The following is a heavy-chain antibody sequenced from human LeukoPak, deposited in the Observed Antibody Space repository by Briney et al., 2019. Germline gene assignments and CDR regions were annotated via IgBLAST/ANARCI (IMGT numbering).Heavy chain of an antibody. V-gene: IGHV3-21*01. CDR2: ISSSSTYI. CDR3: ARDRSGYNSPDAFDI. Sequence: GGSLRLSCAASGFSFNTYSMNWVRQAPGKGLEWASSISSSSTYIYFADSVKGRFTVSRDNARNSVYLQMNSLRAEDTAVYYCARDRSGYNSPDAFDIWGQGTMVTVSS. D-gene: IGHD5-24*01. CDR1: GFSFNTYS. J-gene: IGHJ3*02.